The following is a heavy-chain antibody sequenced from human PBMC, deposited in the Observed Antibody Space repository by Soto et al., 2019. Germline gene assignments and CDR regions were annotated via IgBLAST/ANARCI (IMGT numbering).Heavy chain of an antibody. CDR2: ISGNKMTT. J-gene: IGHJ1*01. CDR1: GFSFSDYG. V-gene: IGHV3-23*01. Sequence: EIQLLESGGGLPRPGGSLRLSCVASGFSFSDYGMSWVRQSPRKTLEWVASISGNKMTTFYPDSVKGRFFISRDNSDNTLHLQMNSLRDDDTAIYYCAKRRLNTITSLSDYWGQGVQVTVSS. CDR3: AKRRLNTITSLSDY. D-gene: IGHD2-2*01.